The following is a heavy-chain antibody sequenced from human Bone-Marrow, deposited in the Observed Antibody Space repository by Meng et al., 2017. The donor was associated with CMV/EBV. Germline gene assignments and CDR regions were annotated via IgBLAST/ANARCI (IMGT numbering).Heavy chain of an antibody. CDR1: GFTFSNAW. CDR2: IKSKTDGGTT. D-gene: IGHD4-11*01. CDR3: AKDQSNYVFDY. J-gene: IGHJ4*02. Sequence: GGSLRLSCAASGFTFSNAWMSWVRQAPGKGLEWVGRIKSKTDGGTTDYAAPVKGRFTISRDDSKNTLYLQMNSLRAEDTAVYYCAKDQSNYVFDYWGQGTLVTVSS. V-gene: IGHV3-15*01.